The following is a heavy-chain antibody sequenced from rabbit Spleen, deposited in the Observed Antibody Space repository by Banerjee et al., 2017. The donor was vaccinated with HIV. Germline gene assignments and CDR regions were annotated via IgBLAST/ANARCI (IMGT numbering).Heavy chain of an antibody. CDR1: GFSFSSSYY. V-gene: IGHV1S40*01. CDR2: IYTGTDNT. Sequence: QSLEESGGDLVKPGASLTLTCTASGFSFSSSYYMSWVRQAPGKGLEWIGYIYTGTDNTWYASWAKGRFTISKTSSTTVTLQMTSLTAADTATYFCARAFGPAADSEMWGQGTLVTVS. CDR3: ARAFGPAADSEM. J-gene: IGHJ3*01. D-gene: IGHD3-1*01.